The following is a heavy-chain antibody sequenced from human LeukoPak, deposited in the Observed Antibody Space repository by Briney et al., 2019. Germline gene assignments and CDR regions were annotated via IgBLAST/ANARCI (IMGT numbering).Heavy chain of an antibody. CDR2: IYYSGST. V-gene: IGHV4-59*01. CDR1: GGSISSYY. D-gene: IGHD2-2*01. CDR3: ARVQDIVVVPAAKISYGKGYYFDY. J-gene: IGHJ4*02. Sequence: PSETLSLTCTVPGGSISSYYWSWIRQTPGKGLEWIGYIYYSGSTTYNPYLKSRVTISVDTSKNQFSLKLSSVTAADTAVYYCARVQDIVVVPAAKISYGKGYYFDYWGQGTLVTVSS.